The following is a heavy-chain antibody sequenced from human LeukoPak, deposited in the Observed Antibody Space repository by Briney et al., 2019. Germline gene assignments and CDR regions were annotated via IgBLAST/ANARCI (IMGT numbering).Heavy chain of an antibody. J-gene: IGHJ4*02. D-gene: IGHD5-18*01. CDR3: AREGAMAFDY. V-gene: IGHV3-21*01. CDR2: ISSSSSYI. Sequence: GGSLRLSCAASGFTFSSYSMNWVRQAPGKGLEWVSSISSSSSYIYYADSVKGRFTISRDNAKNSLYLQMNSLRAEDTAVYYCAREGAMAFDYWGQGTLDTVAS. CDR1: GFTFSSYS.